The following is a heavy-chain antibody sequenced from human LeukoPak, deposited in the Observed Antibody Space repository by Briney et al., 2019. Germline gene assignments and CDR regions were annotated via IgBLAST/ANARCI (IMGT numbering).Heavy chain of an antibody. CDR1: GGSISSGGYS. CDR3: ASGTYSFDY. Sequence: SQTLSLTCAVSGGSISSGGYSWSWIRQPPGKGLEWIGYIYHGGSTYYNPSLKSRVTISVDRSKNQFSLKLSSVTAADTAVYYCASGTYSFDYWGQGTLVTVSS. CDR2: IYHGGST. J-gene: IGHJ4*02. D-gene: IGHD2-21*01. V-gene: IGHV4-30-2*01.